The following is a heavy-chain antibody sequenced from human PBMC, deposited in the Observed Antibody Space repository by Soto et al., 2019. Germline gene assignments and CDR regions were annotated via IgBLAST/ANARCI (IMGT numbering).Heavy chain of an antibody. Sequence: SETLSLTCTVSGLSITNNYWSWIRQPPGKGLEWIGYIYYTGSTNYDPSLKSRVTMSVDTSKNQFSLNLASLTAADTAVYYCANLQAWQAFDIWGQGTMVTVS. CDR1: GLSITNNY. V-gene: IGHV4-59*13. J-gene: IGHJ3*02. CDR2: IYYTGST. CDR3: ANLQAWQAFDI.